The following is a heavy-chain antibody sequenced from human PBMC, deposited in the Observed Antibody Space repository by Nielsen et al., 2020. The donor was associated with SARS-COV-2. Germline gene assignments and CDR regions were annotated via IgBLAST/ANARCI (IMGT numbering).Heavy chain of an antibody. CDR1: GGTFSSYA. Sequence: ASVKVSCKASGGTFSSYAISWVRQAPGQGLEWMGIINPSGGSTSYAQKFQGRVTMTRDTSTSTVYMELSSLGSEDTAVYYCARVKYSSSWYGWFDPWGQGTLVTVSS. J-gene: IGHJ5*02. V-gene: IGHV1-46*01. CDR3: ARVKYSSSWYGWFDP. CDR2: INPSGGST. D-gene: IGHD6-13*01.